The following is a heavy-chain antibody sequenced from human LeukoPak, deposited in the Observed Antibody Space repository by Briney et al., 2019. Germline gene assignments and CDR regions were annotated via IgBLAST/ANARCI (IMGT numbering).Heavy chain of an antibody. CDR2: IKQDGREK. Sequence: GGSLRLSCAASGFTFSSSWMSWVRQAPGKGLEWVANIKQDGREKYYVDSVKGRFTISRDNAKNSLYLQMNSLRAEDTAVYYCARDSSGWYGHPKNEDYWGQGTLVTVSS. CDR1: GFTFSSSW. J-gene: IGHJ4*02. V-gene: IGHV3-7*01. CDR3: ARDSSGWYGHPKNEDY. D-gene: IGHD6-19*01.